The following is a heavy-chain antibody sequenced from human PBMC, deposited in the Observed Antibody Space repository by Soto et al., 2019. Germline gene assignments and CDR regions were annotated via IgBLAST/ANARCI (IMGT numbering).Heavy chain of an antibody. Sequence: QVQLQQSGPGLVKPSQTLSLTCVISGDSISSNTAAWNWIRQSPSRGLEWLGRTYYRSKWKNDSALYVKSRLISSPTTSKNQSSLQLNSVTPEDTAVYYCVRQHSTSSDYYGLDVWGQGTTVTVSS. D-gene: IGHD6-6*01. CDR3: VRQHSTSSDYYGLDV. CDR2: TYYRSKWKN. V-gene: IGHV6-1*01. CDR1: GDSISSNTAA. J-gene: IGHJ6*02.